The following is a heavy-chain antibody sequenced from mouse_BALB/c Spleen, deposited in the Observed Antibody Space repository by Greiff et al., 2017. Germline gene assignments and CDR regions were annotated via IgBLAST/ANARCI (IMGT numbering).Heavy chain of an antibody. D-gene: IGHD2-5*01. CDR2: IGPSDSCT. J-gene: IGHJ4*01. CDR3: DKSDRNYGYYAMDY. Sequence: VQLLQPGAELVQPGASVKLSCTASGFTFTSYWMPWVHQRPGQGLEWIAEIGPSDSCTNYTHNVKGRATLTVDNSYSTDYMQLSSLTSEDSAVYDRDKSDRNYGYYAMDYWGQGTSVTVSS. V-gene: IGHV1-69*02. CDR1: GFTFTSYW.